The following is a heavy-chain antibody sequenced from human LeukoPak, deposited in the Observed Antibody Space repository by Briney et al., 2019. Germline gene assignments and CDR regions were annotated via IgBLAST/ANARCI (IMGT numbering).Heavy chain of an antibody. D-gene: IGHD2-2*01. CDR3: ASEDLVPAAIGFDY. V-gene: IGHV1-69*13. CDR1: GGTFSSYA. Sequence: SVKVSCKASGGTFSSYAISWVRQAPGQGLEWMGGIIPIFGTANYAQKFQGRVTITADESTSTAYMELSSLRSEDTAVYYCASEDLVPAAIGFDYWGQGTLVTVSS. CDR2: IIPIFGTA. J-gene: IGHJ4*02.